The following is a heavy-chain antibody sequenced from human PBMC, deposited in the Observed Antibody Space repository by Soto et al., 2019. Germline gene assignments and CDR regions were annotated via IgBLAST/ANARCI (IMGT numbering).Heavy chain of an antibody. CDR1: GVNFNRAW. J-gene: IGHJ5*02. V-gene: IGHV3-15*01. Sequence: SLRLSCAAAGVNFNRAWMSWVRLAPGKGLEWVGRVKTKNDGGTTDYAAPVKGRFIISMDESKSMVYLQMTSLKIDDTAVYYCTIGGNWFDPWGPGXLVTVYS. CDR2: VKTKNDGGTT. CDR3: TIGGNWFDP.